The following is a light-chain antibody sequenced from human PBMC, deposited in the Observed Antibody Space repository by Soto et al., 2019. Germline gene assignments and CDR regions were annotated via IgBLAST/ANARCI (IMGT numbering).Light chain of an antibody. CDR3: QQLNSYPLT. CDR2: AAS. CDR1: QGISSD. Sequence: DIQLTQSPSVLSASVGDRVTITCRASQGISSDLAWYQQKPGKAPKLLIYAASTLHTGVPSRFSGSGSGTEFTLTIISLLPEDYATYYCQQLNSYPLTFGQGTMVEIK. V-gene: IGKV1-9*01. J-gene: IGKJ2*01.